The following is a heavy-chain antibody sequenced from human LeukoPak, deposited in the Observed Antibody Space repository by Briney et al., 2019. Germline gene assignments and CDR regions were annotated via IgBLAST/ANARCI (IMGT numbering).Heavy chain of an antibody. Sequence: GGSLRLSCAASGFTFSSYGMHWVRQAPGKGLEWVAVIWYDGSNKYYADSVKGRFTISRDNSKNTLYLQMNSLRAEDTAVYYCARGGGWELLDFWGQGTLVTVSS. J-gene: IGHJ4*02. CDR2: IWYDGSNK. V-gene: IGHV3-33*01. D-gene: IGHD1-26*01. CDR3: ARGGGWELLDF. CDR1: GFTFSSYG.